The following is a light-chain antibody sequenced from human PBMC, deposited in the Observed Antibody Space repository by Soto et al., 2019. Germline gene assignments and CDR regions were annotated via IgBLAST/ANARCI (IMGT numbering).Light chain of an antibody. CDR2: GAS. CDR1: QSVSSSY. CDR3: QQCGSSPWT. V-gene: IGKV3-20*01. J-gene: IGKJ1*01. Sequence: EIVLTQSPGTLSLSPGERATLSCRASQSVSSSYLAWYQQKPGQAPRLLIYGASSRATGIPDRFSGSGSRTDFTHNISRLEHGDVSVYYCQQCGSSPWTFGQGTRVEIK.